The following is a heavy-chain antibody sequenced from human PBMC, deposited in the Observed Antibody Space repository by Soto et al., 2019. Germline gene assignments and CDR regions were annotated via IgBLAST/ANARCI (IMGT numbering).Heavy chain of an antibody. J-gene: IGHJ1*01. D-gene: IGHD3-10*01. V-gene: IGHV4-34*01. CDR3: ARAGPPLGSGTRGTQPNAEYFQH. CDR1: GGSFSGYY. CDR2: INHSGST. Sequence: SETLSLTCAVYGGSFSGYYWSWIRQPPGKGLEWIGEINHSGSTNYNPSLKSRVTISVDTSKNQFSLKLSSVTAADTAVYYCARAGPPLGSGTRGTQPNAEYFQHWGQGTLVTVSS.